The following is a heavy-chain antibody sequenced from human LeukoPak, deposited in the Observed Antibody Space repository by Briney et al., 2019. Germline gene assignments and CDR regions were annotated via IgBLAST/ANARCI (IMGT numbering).Heavy chain of an antibody. V-gene: IGHV4-59*01. Sequence: SETLSLTCTVSGGSISSYYWSWIRQPPGKGLEWIGDIYYSGSTNYDPSLKSRVTILVDTSKNQFSLKLTPVTAADTAVYYCARDSSSSPHYFDPWGQGALVTVSS. CDR1: GGSISSYY. D-gene: IGHD6-6*01. J-gene: IGHJ5*02. CDR3: ARDSSSSPHYFDP. CDR2: IYYSGST.